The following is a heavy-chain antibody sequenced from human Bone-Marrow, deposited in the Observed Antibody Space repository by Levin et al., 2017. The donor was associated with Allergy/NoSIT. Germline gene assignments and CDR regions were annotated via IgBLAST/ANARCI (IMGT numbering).Heavy chain of an antibody. V-gene: IGHV1-69*13. CDR3: AREGPGLSDMDV. J-gene: IGHJ6*03. CDR2: IIPIFGTA. Sequence: SVKVSCKASGGTFSSYGLSWVRQAPGQGLEWMGGIIPIFGTANYAQKFQGRVTITADASTSTAYMELSSLSSEDTAVYYCAREGPGLSDMDVWGKGTTVTVSS. CDR1: GGTFSSYG. D-gene: IGHD3-16*01.